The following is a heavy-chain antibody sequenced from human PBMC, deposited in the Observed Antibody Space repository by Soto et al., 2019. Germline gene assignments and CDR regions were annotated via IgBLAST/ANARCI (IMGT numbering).Heavy chain of an antibody. CDR2: IYYSGST. D-gene: IGHD3-22*01. J-gene: IGHJ3*02. Sequence: PSETLSLTCTVSGGSISSYYWSWIRQPPGKGLEWIGYIYYSGSTNYNPSLKSRVTISVDTSKNQFSLKLSSVTAADTAVYYCARDHYYYDSSGYYSGRAFDIWGQGTMVTVSS. V-gene: IGHV4-59*01. CDR1: GGSISSYY. CDR3: ARDHYYYDSSGYYSGRAFDI.